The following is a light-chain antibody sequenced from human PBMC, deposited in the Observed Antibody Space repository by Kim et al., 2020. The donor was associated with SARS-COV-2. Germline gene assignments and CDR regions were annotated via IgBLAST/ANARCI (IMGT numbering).Light chain of an antibody. CDR1: QGISSY. V-gene: IGKV1-8*01. CDR3: QQYYSYPRT. Sequence: ASTGDRVTITCRASQGISSYLAWYQQKPGKAPKLLIYAASTLQSGVPSRFSGSGSGTDFTLTISCLQSEDFATFYCQQYYSYPRTFGQGTKVDIK. J-gene: IGKJ1*01. CDR2: AAS.